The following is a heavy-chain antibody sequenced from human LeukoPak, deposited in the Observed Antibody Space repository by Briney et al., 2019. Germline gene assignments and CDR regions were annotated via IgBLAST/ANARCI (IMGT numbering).Heavy chain of an antibody. D-gene: IGHD2-2*01. Sequence: KPSETLSLTCTVSGGSISSYYWSWIRQPPGKGLEWIGYIYTSGSTNYNPSLKSRVTISVDTSKNQFSLKLSSVTAADTAVYYCATIGYCISSSCKYYFDYWGQGTLVTVSS. CDR3: ATIGYCISSSCKYYFDY. CDR1: GGSISSYY. V-gene: IGHV4-4*09. J-gene: IGHJ4*02. CDR2: IYTSGST.